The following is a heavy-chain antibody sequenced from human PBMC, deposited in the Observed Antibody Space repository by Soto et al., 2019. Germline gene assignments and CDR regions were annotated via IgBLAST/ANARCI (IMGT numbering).Heavy chain of an antibody. J-gene: IGHJ5*02. CDR3: ARAMVVTQNWFDP. V-gene: IGHV4-31*11. CDR1: GGSFSGYY. Sequence: PSETLSLTCAVYGGSFSGYYWSWIRQHPGKGLEWIGYIYYSGITYYNPSLKSRVTISVDTSKNQFSLKLSSVTAADTAVYYCARAMVVTQNWFDPWGQGTLVTVSS. D-gene: IGHD2-21*02. CDR2: IYYSGIT.